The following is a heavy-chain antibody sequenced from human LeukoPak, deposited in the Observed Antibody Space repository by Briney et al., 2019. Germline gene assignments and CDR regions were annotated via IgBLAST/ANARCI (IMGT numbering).Heavy chain of an antibody. CDR2: INPSGGST. V-gene: IGHV1-46*01. Sequence: ASVKVSCKASGYTFTSYYMHWVRQAPGQGLEWMGIINPSGGSTSYAQKFQGRATMTRDTSTSTVYMELSSLRSEDTAVYYCAILTTDENEDFDYWGQGTLVTVSS. J-gene: IGHJ4*02. CDR1: GYTFTSYY. D-gene: IGHD4-17*01. CDR3: AILTTDENEDFDY.